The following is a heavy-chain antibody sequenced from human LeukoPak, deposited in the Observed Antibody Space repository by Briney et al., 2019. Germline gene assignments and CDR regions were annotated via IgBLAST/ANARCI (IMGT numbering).Heavy chain of an antibody. V-gene: IGHV1-46*01. J-gene: IGHJ3*02. CDR3: ARDPPDTIFGVVILTPGAFDI. D-gene: IGHD3-3*01. CDR1: GYTFTSYY. CDR2: INPSGGST. Sequence: ASVKVSCKASGYTFTSYYMHWVRQAPGQGLEWMGIINPSGGSTSYAQKFQGRVTMTRDTSTSTVYMELSSLRSEDTAVYYCARDPPDTIFGVVILTPGAFDIWGQGTMVTVSS.